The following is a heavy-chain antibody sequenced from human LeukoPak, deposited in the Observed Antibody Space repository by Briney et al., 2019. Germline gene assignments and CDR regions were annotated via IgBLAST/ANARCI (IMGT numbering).Heavy chain of an antibody. CDR2: MNPNSGNT. J-gene: IGHJ1*01. D-gene: IGHD6-13*01. CDR1: GYTFTSYD. Sequence: ASVKVSCKASGYTFTSYDINWVRQATGQGLGWMGWMNPNSGNTGYAQKFQGRVTMTRNTSISTAYMELSSLRSEDTAVYYCARRGRIAAAGEYFQHWGQGTLVTVSS. V-gene: IGHV1-8*01. CDR3: ARRGRIAAAGEYFQH.